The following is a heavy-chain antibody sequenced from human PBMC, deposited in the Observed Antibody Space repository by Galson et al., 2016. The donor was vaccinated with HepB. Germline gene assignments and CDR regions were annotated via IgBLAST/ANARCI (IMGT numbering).Heavy chain of an antibody. CDR1: GFTFSNYG. D-gene: IGHD2-2*01. V-gene: IGHV3-23*01. Sequence: SLRLSCAASGFTFSNYGMTWVRQAPGKGLEVVSSISRSGDSTDYADSVKGRFTISRDNSKKTLSLQMNSLTADDTALYYCVQGSTAPAVWGKGTPVTVST. J-gene: IGHJ6*04. CDR2: ISRSGDST. CDR3: VQGSTAPAV.